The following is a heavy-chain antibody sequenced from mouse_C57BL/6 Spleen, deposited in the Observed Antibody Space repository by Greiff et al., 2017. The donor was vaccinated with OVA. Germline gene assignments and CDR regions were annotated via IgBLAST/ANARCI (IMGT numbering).Heavy chain of an antibody. CDR2: IRLKSDNYAT. V-gene: IGHV6-3*01. CDR1: GFTFSNYW. CDR3: TVGLFAY. Sequence: DVKLVESGGGLVQPGGSMKLSCVASGFTFSNYWMNWVRQSPEKGLEWVAQIRLKSDNYATHYAESVKGRFTISSDDSKSSVYLQMNNLRAEDTGIYYCTVGLFAYWGQGTLVTVSA. D-gene: IGHD4-1*01. J-gene: IGHJ3*01.